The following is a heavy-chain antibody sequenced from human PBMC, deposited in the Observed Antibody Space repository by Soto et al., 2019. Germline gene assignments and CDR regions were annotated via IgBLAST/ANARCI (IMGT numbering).Heavy chain of an antibody. CDR3: ARYTMDYDILTGYRPPFYYGMDV. D-gene: IGHD3-9*01. J-gene: IGHJ6*02. CDR2: IYYSGST. V-gene: IGHV4-59*01. Sequence: PSETLSLTCTVSGGSISSYYWSWIRQPPGKGLEWIGYIYYSGSTNYNPSLKSRVTTSVDTSKNQFSLKLSSVTAADTAVYYCARYTMDYDILTGYRPPFYYGMDVWGQGTTVTVSS. CDR1: GGSISSYY.